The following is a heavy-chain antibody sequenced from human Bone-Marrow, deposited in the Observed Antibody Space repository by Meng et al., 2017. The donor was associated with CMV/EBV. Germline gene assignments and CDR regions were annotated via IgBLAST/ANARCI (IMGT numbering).Heavy chain of an antibody. CDR1: GYTFRNYG. J-gene: IGHJ6*02. D-gene: IGHD2-2*01. CDR2: INTSKGNT. V-gene: IGHV1-18*01. Sequence: ASVKVSCKASGYTFRNYGITWVRQAPGQGLEWMGWINTSKGNTNNAQRFQGRVTMTTDTSTSTAYMELRSLRSDDTAVYYCAREWSGRRFVVVPADTQYYGMDVWGQGTTVTVSS. CDR3: AREWSGRRFVVVPADTQYYGMDV.